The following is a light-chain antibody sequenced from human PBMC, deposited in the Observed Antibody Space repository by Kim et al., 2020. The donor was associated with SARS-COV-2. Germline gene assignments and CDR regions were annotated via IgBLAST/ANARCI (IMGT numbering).Light chain of an antibody. V-gene: IGKV1-5*03. J-gene: IGKJ1*01. CDR2: KAS. CDR3: QQYNSYST. Sequence: DIQMTQSPSTLSASVGDRVTITCRASQSVRDWLAWYQQKPGKAPKLLIYKASTLKSEVPSRFSGSGSGTEFTLTINSLQSDDFATYYCQQYNSYSTFGQGTKVDIK. CDR1: QSVRDW.